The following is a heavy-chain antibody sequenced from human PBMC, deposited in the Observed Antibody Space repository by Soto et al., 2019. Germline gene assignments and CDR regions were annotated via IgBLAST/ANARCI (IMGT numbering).Heavy chain of an antibody. CDR2: ISSSSSTI. Sequence: EVQLVESGGGLVQPGGSLRLSCAASGFTFSTYSMNWVRQAPGKGLEWVSYISSSSSTIFYTDSVKGRFTVSRDNAKNSLSLPMNSLRAEGTAVYYCARTTYYSDSSGPPAYWGQGTLVTVSS. CDR3: ARTTYYSDSSGPPAY. J-gene: IGHJ4*02. D-gene: IGHD3-22*01. CDR1: GFTFSTYS. V-gene: IGHV3-48*01.